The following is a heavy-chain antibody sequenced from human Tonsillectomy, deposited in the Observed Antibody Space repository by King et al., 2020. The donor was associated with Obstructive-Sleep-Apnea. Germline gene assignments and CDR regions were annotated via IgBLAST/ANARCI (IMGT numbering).Heavy chain of an antibody. Sequence: VQLVQSGGEVKKPGASVKGSCKAFGYSFTSHGINWVRQAPGQGLEWMGWISGYNVNRKDAQKCQGRVIMTTDTSTSTAYMELKSLRSDDTAGYYCARDQGGDDFPSYFDYWGQGTLVTVSS. CDR3: ARDQGGDDFPSYFDY. J-gene: IGHJ4*02. D-gene: IGHD2-21*02. CDR1: GYSFTSHG. CDR2: ISGYNVNR. V-gene: IGHV1-18*04.